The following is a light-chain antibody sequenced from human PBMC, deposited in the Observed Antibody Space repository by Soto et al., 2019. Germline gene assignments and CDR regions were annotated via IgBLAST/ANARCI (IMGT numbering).Light chain of an antibody. Sequence: DIQMTQSPSYVSASVGDRVTITCRASQGIKNWLAWYQQKPGKALNLLIYTGSSLQSGVPSRFSGSGSGTDFTLTINSLQPEDFAVYYCQQYNNWSLTFGGGTRLEIK. V-gene: IGKV1-12*01. CDR3: QQYNNWSLT. J-gene: IGKJ5*01. CDR2: TGS. CDR1: QGIKNW.